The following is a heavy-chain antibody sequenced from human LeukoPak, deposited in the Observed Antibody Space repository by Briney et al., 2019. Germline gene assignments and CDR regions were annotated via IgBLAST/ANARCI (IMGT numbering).Heavy chain of an antibody. D-gene: IGHD3-10*01. CDR1: GFTFSNYA. V-gene: IGHV3-23*01. Sequence: PGGSLRLSCTAFGFTFSNYAMNWVRQAPGKGLEWVSGISASGGSTYYADSVKGRFTISRDNSKNTLYLQMNSLRAEDTAVYYCAKGSVGFGELFDYWGQGTLVTVSS. CDR2: ISASGGST. J-gene: IGHJ4*02. CDR3: AKGSVGFGELFDY.